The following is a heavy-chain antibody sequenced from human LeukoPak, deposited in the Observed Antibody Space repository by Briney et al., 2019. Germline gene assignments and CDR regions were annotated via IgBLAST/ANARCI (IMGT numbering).Heavy chain of an antibody. J-gene: IGHJ3*02. CDR3: ARSLYYYGSDSFDI. CDR2: IYYSGNS. V-gene: IGHV4-59*01. Sequence: PSETLSLTCTVSGGPISSYNWSWIRQPPGKGLEGVGYIYYSGNSNCSPSLKSRVSISVDRSKNQFSLKLSSVTAAGTAVYYCARSLYYYGSDSFDIWGQGTMVTVSS. D-gene: IGHD3-10*01. CDR1: GGPISSYN.